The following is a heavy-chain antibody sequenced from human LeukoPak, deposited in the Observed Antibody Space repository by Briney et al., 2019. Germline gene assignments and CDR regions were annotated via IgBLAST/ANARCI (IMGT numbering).Heavy chain of an antibody. D-gene: IGHD3-10*01. Sequence: SQTLSLTCTVSGGSISSGDYYWSWIRQPPGKGLEWIGYIYYSGSTYYNPSLKSRVTISVDTSKNQFSLKLSSVTAADTAVYYCARELDYYGPGSYYTNWFDPWGQGTLVTVSS. J-gene: IGHJ5*02. V-gene: IGHV4-30-4*01. CDR2: IYYSGST. CDR1: GGSISSGDYY. CDR3: ARELDYYGPGSYYTNWFDP.